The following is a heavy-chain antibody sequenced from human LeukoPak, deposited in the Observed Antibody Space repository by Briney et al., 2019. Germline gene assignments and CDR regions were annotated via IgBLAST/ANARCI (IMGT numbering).Heavy chain of an antibody. CDR2: IYNRGST. Sequence: SETLSPTCTVSGGSISSYYRSWIRQPPGKGLEWIGYIYNRGSTNYNPSLKGRVTISVDTSKNQFSLKLRSVTAADTAVYYCARDRPGIAVAGDAFDIWGQGTMVAVSS. J-gene: IGHJ3*02. CDR1: GGSISSYY. CDR3: ARDRPGIAVAGDAFDI. D-gene: IGHD6-19*01. V-gene: IGHV4-59*01.